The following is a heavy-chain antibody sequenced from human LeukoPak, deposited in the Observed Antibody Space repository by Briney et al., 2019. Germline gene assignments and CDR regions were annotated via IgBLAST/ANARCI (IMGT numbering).Heavy chain of an antibody. CDR3: AKRIAPGLFDL. D-gene: IGHD6-13*01. Sequence: SETLSLTCTVSGGSINNYYWIWIRQPPGKGLEWIGHISYSGSTNYNPSLKSRVTISVDTSKNQFSLKLSSVTAADTAVYYCAKRIAPGLFDLWGRGTLVTVSS. J-gene: IGHJ2*01. CDR2: ISYSGST. V-gene: IGHV4-59*08. CDR1: GGSINNYY.